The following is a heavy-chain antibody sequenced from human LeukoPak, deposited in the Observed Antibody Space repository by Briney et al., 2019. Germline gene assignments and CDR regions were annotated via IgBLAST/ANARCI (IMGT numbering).Heavy chain of an antibody. CDR1: GGTFSSYA. D-gene: IGHD1-14*01. V-gene: IGHV1-2*02. CDR2: INPDSGGT. CDR3: ARGTLNYMDV. J-gene: IGHJ6*03. Sequence: ASVKVSCKASGGTFSSYAISWVRQAPGQGLEWMGWINPDSGGTRYAQKFQGRVSLSRDTSINTAYMEVSSLRSDDTAVYYCARGTLNYMDVWDKGTTVTVSS.